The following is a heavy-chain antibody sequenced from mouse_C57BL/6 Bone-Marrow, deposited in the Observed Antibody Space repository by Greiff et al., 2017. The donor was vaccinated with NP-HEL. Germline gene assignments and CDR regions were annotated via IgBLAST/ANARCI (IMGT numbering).Heavy chain of an antibody. CDR2: INPNNGGT. D-gene: IGHD2-4*01. V-gene: IGHV1-26*01. Sequence: EVQLQQSGPELVKPGASVKISCKASGYTFTDYYMNWVKQSHGKSLEWIGDINPNNGGTSYNQKFKGKATLTVDKSSSTAYMELRSLTSEDSAVYYCARRAYYDYDRAMDYWGQGTSVTVSS. CDR1: GYTFTDYY. CDR3: ARRAYYDYDRAMDY. J-gene: IGHJ4*01.